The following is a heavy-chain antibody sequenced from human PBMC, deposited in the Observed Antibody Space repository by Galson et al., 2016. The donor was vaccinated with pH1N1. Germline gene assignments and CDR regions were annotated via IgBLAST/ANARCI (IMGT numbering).Heavy chain of an antibody. V-gene: IGHV3-53*01. D-gene: IGHD3-10*01. Sequence: SLGLSCAASGFSVSSNYMNWVRQAPGRGLEWVSVIYTGGRTDYADSVKGRFTISRDSSKNTLFLQMNSLRVEDTAVYYCAREGLTYAGGDALDIWGQGTMVTVSS. CDR1: GFSVSSNY. J-gene: IGHJ3*02. CDR2: IYTGGRT. CDR3: AREGLTYAGGDALDI.